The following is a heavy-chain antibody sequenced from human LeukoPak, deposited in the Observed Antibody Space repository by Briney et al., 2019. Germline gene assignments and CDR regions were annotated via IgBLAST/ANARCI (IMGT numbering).Heavy chain of an antibody. Sequence: SQTLSLTCAISGDSVSSNSAAWNWIRQSPSRGLEWLGRTYYRSKWYNDYAVSVKSRITINPDTSKNQFSLQLNSVTPEDTAVYYCATEVASSWDSYYYYMDVWGKGTTVTVSS. CDR3: ATEVASSWDSYYYYMDV. J-gene: IGHJ6*03. V-gene: IGHV6-1*01. CDR1: GDSVSSNSAA. D-gene: IGHD6-13*01. CDR2: TYYRSKWYN.